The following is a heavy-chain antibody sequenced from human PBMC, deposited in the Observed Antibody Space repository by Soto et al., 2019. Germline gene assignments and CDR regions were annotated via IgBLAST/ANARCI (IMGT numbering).Heavy chain of an antibody. CDR1: GGTSRSLS. J-gene: IGHJ5*02. CDR2: ITPIFGIP. CDR3: ARDTHSAGGGFDT. Sequence: QVQLVQSGAEVKKPGSSVKVSCKASGGTSRSLSITWVRQAPGQGLEWMGGITPIFGIPNYPQKFQGRLTITAAQCTGTAYLELSSLRSEDTAVYYCARDTHSAGGGFDTWGRGTLVTVSS. D-gene: IGHD2-15*01. V-gene: IGHV1-69*17.